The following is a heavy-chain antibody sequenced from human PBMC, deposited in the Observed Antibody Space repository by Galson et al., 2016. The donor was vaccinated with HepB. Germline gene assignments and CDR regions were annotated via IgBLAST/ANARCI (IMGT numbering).Heavy chain of an antibody. Sequence: SETLSLTCTVSGGSITSYYWNWIRQPPGKGLEWIGYIFHSGSTNYNPSLKSRVTISVDTSKNQFSLKLRSVTSADTAVYYCARDDTNWTFGPWGQGTLVTVSS. D-gene: IGHD1-1*01. CDR3: ARDDTNWTFGP. J-gene: IGHJ5*02. V-gene: IGHV4-59*01. CDR2: IFHSGST. CDR1: GGSITSYY.